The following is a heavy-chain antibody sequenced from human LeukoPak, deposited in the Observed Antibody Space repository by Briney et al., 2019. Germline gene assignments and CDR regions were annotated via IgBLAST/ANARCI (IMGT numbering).Heavy chain of an antibody. J-gene: IGHJ4*02. CDR1: GFTLSSYG. V-gene: IGHV3-30*02. D-gene: IGHD2-2*01. CDR2: IRYDGSNK. CDR3: ATDFLGYCSSTSCSYFDY. Sequence: SGGSLRLSCAASGFTLSSYGMHWVRQAPGKGLEWVAFIRYDGSNKYYAASVKGRFTISRDNSKNTLYLQMNSLRAEDTAVYYCATDFLGYCSSTSCSYFDYWGQGTLVTVSS.